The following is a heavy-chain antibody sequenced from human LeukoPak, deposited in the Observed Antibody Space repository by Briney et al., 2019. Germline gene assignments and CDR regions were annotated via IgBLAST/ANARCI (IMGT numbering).Heavy chain of an antibody. CDR3: ARGGSGSYTPNYYGMDV. D-gene: IGHD3-10*01. J-gene: IGHJ6*02. CDR1: GGSISSYY. CDR2: IYTSGST. Sequence: SETLSLTCTVSGGSISSYYWSWIRQPAGKGLEWIGRIYTSGSTNYNPSLKSRVTMSVDTSKNQFSHKLSSVTAADTAVYYCARGGSGSYTPNYYGMDVWGQGTTVTVSS. V-gene: IGHV4-4*07.